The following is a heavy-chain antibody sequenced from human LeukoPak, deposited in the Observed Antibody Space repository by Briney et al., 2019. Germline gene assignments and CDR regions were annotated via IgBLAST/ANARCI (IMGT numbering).Heavy chain of an antibody. V-gene: IGHV3-23*01. Sequence: GESLRLSCAASGFTFTNYVMNWVRQAPGKGLEWVSSITGTADKTYDADSVKGRFTISRDDSKNTLSLQMSSLRVEDTAIYYCARRGGSRGWGAFDIWGQGTIVTVSS. CDR2: ITGTADKT. CDR1: GFTFTNYV. J-gene: IGHJ3*02. D-gene: IGHD6-19*01. CDR3: ARRGGSRGWGAFDI.